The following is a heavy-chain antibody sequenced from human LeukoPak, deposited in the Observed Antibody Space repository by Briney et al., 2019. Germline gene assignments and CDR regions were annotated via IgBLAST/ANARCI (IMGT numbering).Heavy chain of an antibody. D-gene: IGHD6-19*01. V-gene: IGHV4-61*02. CDR1: GGSISSGSYY. J-gene: IGHJ4*02. Sequence: PSQTLSLTCTVSGGSISSGSYYWNWIRQPAGKGLEWIGRIYTSGSTDYNPSLKSRVTLSVDTSKNQFSLKLTSVTAADTAVYYCAREESSGWYPTPDYWGQGTLVTVSS. CDR3: AREESSGWYPTPDY. CDR2: IYTSGST.